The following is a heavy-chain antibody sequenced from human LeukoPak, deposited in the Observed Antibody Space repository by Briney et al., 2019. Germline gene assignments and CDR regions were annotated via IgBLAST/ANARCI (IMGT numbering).Heavy chain of an antibody. CDR3: ARRSNLLYYGMDV. V-gene: IGHV4-59*08. D-gene: IGHD4-11*01. J-gene: IGHJ6*02. CDR2: IYYSGST. Sequence: SETLSLTCTVSGGSISSYYWSWIRQPPGKGLEWIGYIYYSGSTNYNPSLKSRVTISVDTSKNQFSLKLSSVTAADTAVYYCARRSNLLYYGMDVWGQGTTVTVSS. CDR1: GGSISSYY.